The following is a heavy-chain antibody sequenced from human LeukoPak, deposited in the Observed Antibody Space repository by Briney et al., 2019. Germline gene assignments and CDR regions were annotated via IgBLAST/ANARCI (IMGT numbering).Heavy chain of an antibody. Sequence: ASVKVSCKASGYTFTSYGISWVRQAPGQGLEWMGWISAYNGNTNYAQKLQGRVTMTTDTSTSTAYMELRGLRSDDTAVYYCARDAQYYYDTPVAFDIWGQGTMVTVSS. J-gene: IGHJ3*02. CDR2: ISAYNGNT. CDR3: ARDAQYYYDTPVAFDI. CDR1: GYTFTSYG. V-gene: IGHV1-18*01. D-gene: IGHD3-22*01.